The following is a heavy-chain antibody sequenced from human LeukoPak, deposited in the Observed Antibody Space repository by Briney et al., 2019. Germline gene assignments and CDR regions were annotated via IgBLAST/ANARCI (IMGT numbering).Heavy chain of an antibody. J-gene: IGHJ4*02. D-gene: IGHD1-26*01. CDR3: ARHAGSYTFDY. V-gene: IGHV4-59*08. CDR1: GGSISTYY. Sequence: SETLSLTCSVSGGSISTYYWSWLRQPPGKGLEWIGYFSYSGGTSSNPSLKSRVAISGDTSTNHFSLRLSPVTVADTAVYYCARHAGSYTFDYWGQGSLVTVSS. CDR2: FSYSGGT.